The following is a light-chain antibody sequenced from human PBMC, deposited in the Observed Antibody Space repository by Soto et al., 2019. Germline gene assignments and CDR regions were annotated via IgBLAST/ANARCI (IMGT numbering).Light chain of an antibody. CDR1: QGIAPY. Sequence: DVQMTQSPSSLSAFVGDRVTITCRASQGIAPYLAWFQQKPGKVPKLQIYATSTLQSGVRSRFSGSGAGTDFTLTISSLQPEDVGTYYCQKYNSAPLTFGGGTKVEIK. J-gene: IGKJ4*01. CDR3: QKYNSAPLT. CDR2: ATS. V-gene: IGKV1-27*01.